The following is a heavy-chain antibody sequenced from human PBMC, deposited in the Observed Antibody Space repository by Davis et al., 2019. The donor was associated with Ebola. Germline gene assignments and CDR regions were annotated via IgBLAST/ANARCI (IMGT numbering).Heavy chain of an antibody. CDR2: INAGNGNT. V-gene: IGHV1-3*01. J-gene: IGHJ6*04. CDR3: ASQRVEQLVMLFMDYGMDV. Sequence: ASVKVSCKASGYTFTSYAMHWVRQAPGQRLEWMGWINAGNGNTKYSQKFQGRVTITRDTSASTAYMELSSLRSEDTAVYYCASQRVEQLVMLFMDYGMDVWGKGTTVTVSS. CDR1: GYTFTSYA. D-gene: IGHD6-6*01.